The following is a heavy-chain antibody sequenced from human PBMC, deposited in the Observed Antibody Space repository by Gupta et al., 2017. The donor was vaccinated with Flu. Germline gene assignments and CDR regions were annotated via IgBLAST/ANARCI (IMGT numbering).Heavy chain of an antibody. V-gene: IGHV4-38-2*01. CDR1: GYSISSGYY. J-gene: IGHJ4*02. D-gene: IGHD3-22*01. CDR2: IYHSGST. CDR3: ARRDSSGYEIDY. Sequence: QVQLQESGPGLVKPSETLSLTCAVSGYSISSGYYWGWIRQPPGKGLEWIGSIYHSGSTYYNPSLKSRVTISVDTSKNQFSLKLSSVTAADTAVYYCARRDSSGYEIDYWGQGTLVTVSS.